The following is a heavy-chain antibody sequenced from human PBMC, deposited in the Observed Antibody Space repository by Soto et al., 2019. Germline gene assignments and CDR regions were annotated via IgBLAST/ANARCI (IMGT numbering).Heavy chain of an antibody. Sequence: QVQLQESGPGLVKPSETLSLTCTVSGGSISSYYWSWIRQPPGKGLEWIGYIYYSGSTNYNPSLKSRVTISVDTSKNQFSLKLSSVTAADTAVYYCPRESWGAFDYWGQGTLVTVSS. D-gene: IGHD3-16*01. CDR2: IYYSGST. CDR1: GGSISSYY. CDR3: PRESWGAFDY. J-gene: IGHJ4*02. V-gene: IGHV4-59*01.